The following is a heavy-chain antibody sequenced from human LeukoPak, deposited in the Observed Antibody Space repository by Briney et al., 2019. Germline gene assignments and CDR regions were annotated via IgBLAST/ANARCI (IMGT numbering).Heavy chain of an antibody. D-gene: IGHD3-9*01. CDR2: ISYDGSNK. CDR3: AKEHYDILTPYYIAYFDY. V-gene: IGHV3-30*18. J-gene: IGHJ4*02. Sequence: GRSLRLSCAASGFTFSSYGMHWVRQAPGKGLEWVAAISYDGSNKYYADSVKGRFTISRDNSKNTLYLQMNSLRAEDTAVYYCAKEHYDILTPYYIAYFDYCGQGTLVTVSS. CDR1: GFTFSSYG.